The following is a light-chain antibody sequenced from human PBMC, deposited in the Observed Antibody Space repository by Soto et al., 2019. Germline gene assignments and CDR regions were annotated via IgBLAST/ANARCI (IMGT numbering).Light chain of an antibody. V-gene: IGKV1-39*01. Sequence: DIQMTQSPSSLSASVGDRVTITCRASQSISNYLNWYQQKPGKAPKLLIYAASSLHSGVTSKFSGSVSGTDFTLTISALQPEYFATYYCQKTYSTSHTLRQG. CDR3: QKTYSTSHT. J-gene: IGKJ1*01. CDR2: AAS. CDR1: QSISNY.